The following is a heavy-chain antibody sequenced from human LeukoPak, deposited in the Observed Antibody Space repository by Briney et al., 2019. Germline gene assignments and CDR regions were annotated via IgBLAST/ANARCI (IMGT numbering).Heavy chain of an antibody. D-gene: IGHD3-22*01. CDR1: GFTFSVYA. CDR3: ARDVTYYDSSGYFDY. J-gene: IGHJ4*02. CDR2: ISGSGGST. Sequence: GGSLRLSCAASGFTFSVYAMAWVRQAPGKGLEWVSAISGSGGSTYYADSVKGRFTISRDNSKNTLYLQMNSLRAEDTAVCYCARDVTYYDSSGYFDYWGQGTLVTVSS. V-gene: IGHV3-23*01.